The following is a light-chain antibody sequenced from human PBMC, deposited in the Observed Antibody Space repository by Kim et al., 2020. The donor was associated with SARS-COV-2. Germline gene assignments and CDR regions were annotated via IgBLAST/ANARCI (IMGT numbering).Light chain of an antibody. J-gene: IGLJ3*02. CDR2: QDS. V-gene: IGLV3-1*01. Sequence: SYELTQPPSVSVSPGQTASITCSGDKLGDKYACWYQQKPGQSPVLVIYQDSKRPSGIPERFSGSNSGNTATLTISGTQAMVEAAYYCQSLDRSIRVFGGG. CDR1: KLGDKY. CDR3: QSLDRSIRV.